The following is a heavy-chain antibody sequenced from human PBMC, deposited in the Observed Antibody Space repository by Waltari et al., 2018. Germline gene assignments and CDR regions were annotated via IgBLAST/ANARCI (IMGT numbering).Heavy chain of an antibody. CDR3: AAYSTSVSFAY. J-gene: IGHJ4*02. D-gene: IGHD6-6*01. Sequence: EVQLLESGGGLVQPGGSLRLSCAAYGFTFSSYAISWVRQAPGKGMGWVSTLGNSGKPYFADAVNGRFAISRDSSKNTLYLQMSSLRADDTSIYYCAAYSTSVSFAYWGQGSLVTVSS. CDR2: LGNSGKP. CDR1: GFTFSSYA. V-gene: IGHV3-23*01.